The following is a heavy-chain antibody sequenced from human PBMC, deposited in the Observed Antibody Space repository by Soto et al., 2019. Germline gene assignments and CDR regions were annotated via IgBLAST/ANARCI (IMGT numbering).Heavy chain of an antibody. CDR2: IYYSGST. CDR3: ARETGWELHGWFDP. V-gene: IGHV4-61*01. D-gene: IGHD1-26*01. Sequence: QVQLQESGPGLVKPSETLSLTCTVSGGSVSSGSYYWSWIRQPPGKGLEWIGYIYYSGSTNYNPSLNSRVTISVDTSKNQFSLKLSSVTAADTAVYYCARETGWELHGWFDPWGQGTLVTVSS. J-gene: IGHJ5*02. CDR1: GGSVSSGSYY.